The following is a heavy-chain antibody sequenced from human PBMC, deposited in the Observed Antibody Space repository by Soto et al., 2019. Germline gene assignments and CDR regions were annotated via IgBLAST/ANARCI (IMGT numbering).Heavy chain of an antibody. CDR2: IVVGSGNT. Sequence: QMQLVQSGPEVKKPGTSVKVSCKASGFTFTSSAVQWVRQARGQRLEWIGWIVVGSGNTNYAQKFQERVTITRDMSTSTAYMELSSLRSEDTAVYYCAAHPGYGVHTGVYYYYGMDVWGQGTTVTVSS. V-gene: IGHV1-58*01. CDR3: AAHPGYGVHTGVYYYYGMDV. CDR1: GFTFTSSA. D-gene: IGHD4-17*01. J-gene: IGHJ6*02.